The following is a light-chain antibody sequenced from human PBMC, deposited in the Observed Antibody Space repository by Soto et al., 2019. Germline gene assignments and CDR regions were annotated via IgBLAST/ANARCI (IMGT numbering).Light chain of an antibody. CDR3: QQYGTSPPGA. V-gene: IGKV3-20*01. CDR2: GAS. J-gene: IGKJ1*01. CDR1: ESVTNYF. Sequence: DIVLTQSPGTLSLSPGERATLSCRASESVTNYFLAWYQRKPGQAPRLLIYGASYRATGIPDRFSGSGSGTDFTLTISRLEPEDFAVYYCQQYGTSPPGAFGQGTTV.